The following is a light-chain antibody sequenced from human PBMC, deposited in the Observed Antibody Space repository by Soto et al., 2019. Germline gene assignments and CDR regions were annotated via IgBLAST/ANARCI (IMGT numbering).Light chain of an antibody. CDR2: DNT. CDR3: QSYDSSLSGYV. V-gene: IGLV1-40*01. J-gene: IGLJ1*01. Sequence: QSVLTQPPSVSGAPGQRVTVSCTGSTSNIGAGYDVHWYQHLPGTAPKLLIYDNTNRPSGVPDRFSGSKSGTSASLAITGLQAEDEADYYCQSYDSSLSGYVFGTGTKLTVL. CDR1: TSNIGAGYD.